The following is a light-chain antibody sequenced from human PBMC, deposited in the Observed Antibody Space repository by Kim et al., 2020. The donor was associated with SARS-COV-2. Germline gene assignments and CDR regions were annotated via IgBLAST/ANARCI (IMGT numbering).Light chain of an antibody. Sequence: SPGDSVTLSCRASQTINSNYLAWYQQKPGQAPRLLVHGVSTRATGSPDRFSGSGSGADFTLTISRVEPDDFAVYYCQQYGWTPWTFGQGTKVDIK. CDR3: QQYGWTPWT. CDR2: GVS. V-gene: IGKV3-20*01. CDR1: QTINSNY. J-gene: IGKJ1*01.